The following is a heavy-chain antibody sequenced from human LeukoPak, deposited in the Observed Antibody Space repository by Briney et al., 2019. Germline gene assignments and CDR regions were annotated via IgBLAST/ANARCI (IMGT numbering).Heavy chain of an antibody. CDR3: ATDLRVGATRDWFDP. CDR2: FDPEDGET. D-gene: IGHD1-26*01. J-gene: IGHJ5*02. Sequence: ASVKVSCKVSGYTLTELSMHWVRQAPGKGLEWMGGFDPEDGETIYAQKFQGRVTMTEDTSTDTAYMELSSLRSEDTAVYYCATDLRVGATRDWFDPWGQGTLVTVSS. V-gene: IGHV1-24*01. CDR1: GYTLTELS.